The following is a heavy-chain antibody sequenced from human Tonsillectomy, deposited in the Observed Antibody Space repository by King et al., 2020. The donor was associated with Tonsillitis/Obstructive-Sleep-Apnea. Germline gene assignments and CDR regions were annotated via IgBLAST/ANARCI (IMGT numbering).Heavy chain of an antibody. J-gene: IGHJ6*03. V-gene: IGHV3-33*01. CDR1: GFTFSSYG. Sequence: VQLVESGGGVVQPGRSLRLSCAASGFTFSSYGMHWVRQAPGKGLEWVAVIWYDGSNKYYADSVKGRFTISRDNSKNTLYLQMNSLGAEDTAVYYCARFGYCTNGVCYFMDVWGKGTTVTVSS. CDR2: IWYDGSNK. D-gene: IGHD2-8*01. CDR3: ARFGYCTNGVCYFMDV.